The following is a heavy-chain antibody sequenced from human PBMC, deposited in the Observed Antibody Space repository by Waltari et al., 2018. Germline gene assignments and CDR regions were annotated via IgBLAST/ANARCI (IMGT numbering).Heavy chain of an antibody. V-gene: IGHV4-59*11. J-gene: IGHJ3*02. CDR3: ARGYGAYCGEDCSDPFDI. Sequence: QVQLQESGPGLVEPSETLSLTCTVSGDSIRGHYWSWIRQPPGKGLEWIGYIFNSATTNYNPSPKSRVTISADMSKNQLALRLTSMTAADTAVYYCARGYGAYCGEDCSDPFDIWGRGTMVTVSS. CDR2: IFNSATT. D-gene: IGHD2-21*01. CDR1: GDSIRGHY.